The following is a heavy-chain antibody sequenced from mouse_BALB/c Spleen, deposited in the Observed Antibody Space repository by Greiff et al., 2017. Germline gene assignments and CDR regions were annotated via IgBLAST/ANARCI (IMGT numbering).Heavy chain of an antibody. CDR1: GFTFSSYG. Sequence: DVMLVESGGGLVQPGGSLKLSCAASGFTFSSYGMSWVRQTPDKRLELVATINSNGGSTYYPDSVKGRFTISRDNAKNTLYLQMSSLKSEDTAMYYCARDDGYSHWYFDVWGAGTTVTVSS. D-gene: IGHD2-3*01. CDR2: INSNGGST. CDR3: ARDDGYSHWYFDV. J-gene: IGHJ1*01. V-gene: IGHV5-6-3*01.